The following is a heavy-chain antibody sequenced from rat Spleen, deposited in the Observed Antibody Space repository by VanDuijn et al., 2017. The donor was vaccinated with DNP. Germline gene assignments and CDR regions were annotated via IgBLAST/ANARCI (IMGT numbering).Heavy chain of an antibody. V-gene: IGHV2-15*01. CDR2: IWSGGST. Sequence: QVQLKESGPGLVQPSETLSLTCTVSGFSLTSYNIHWVRQPPGKGLEWIGAIWSGGSTDYNSALKSRLTIIRDTSKSQVLLKMNSLQTEDTAMYSCARFPPGYSSYRDWYFDFWGPGTMVTVSS. CDR3: ARFPPGYSSYRDWYFDF. CDR1: GFSLTSYN. D-gene: IGHD1-2*01. J-gene: IGHJ1*01.